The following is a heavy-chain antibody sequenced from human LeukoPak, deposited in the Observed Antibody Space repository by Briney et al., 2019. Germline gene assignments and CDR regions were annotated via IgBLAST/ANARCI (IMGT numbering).Heavy chain of an antibody. CDR2: INPNSGGT. Sequence: GASVKVSCKASGYTFTGYYMHWVRQAPGQGLEWMGWINPNSGGTNYAQKFQGRVTMTRDTSISTAYMELSRLRSDDTAVYYCAREFDYYDSSGYYYYFDYWGQGTLVTVSS. V-gene: IGHV1-2*02. D-gene: IGHD3-22*01. J-gene: IGHJ4*02. CDR1: GYTFTGYY. CDR3: AREFDYYDSSGYYYYFDY.